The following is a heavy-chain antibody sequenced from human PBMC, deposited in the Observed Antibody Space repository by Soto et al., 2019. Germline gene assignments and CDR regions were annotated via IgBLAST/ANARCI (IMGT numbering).Heavy chain of an antibody. V-gene: IGHV3-23*01. CDR2: ISGSGGST. Sequence: GGSLRLSCAASGFTFSSYAMSWVRQAPGKGLAWVSTISGSGGSTYYADPVKGRFTISRDNSKNTLSLQMNSLRAEDTAVYYCATTLRTFYYFDYWGQGALVTVSS. CDR3: ATTLRTFYYFDY. D-gene: IGHD3-3*01. CDR1: GFTFSSYA. J-gene: IGHJ4*02.